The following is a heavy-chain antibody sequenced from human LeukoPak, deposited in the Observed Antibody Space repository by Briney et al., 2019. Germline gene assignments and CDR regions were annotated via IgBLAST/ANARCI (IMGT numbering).Heavy chain of an antibody. CDR1: GGSISSYY. Sequence: SETLSLTCTVSGGSISSYYWSWIRQPPGKRLEWIAFICYTGSINYNPSLKSRASISLDTSKSLCSLRLSSVTAADTAVYYCARHAIYSGGYSYWFDPWGLGTLVTVSS. V-gene: IGHV4-59*08. J-gene: IGHJ5*02. CDR3: ARHAIYSGGYSYWFDP. CDR2: ICYTGSI. D-gene: IGHD1-26*01.